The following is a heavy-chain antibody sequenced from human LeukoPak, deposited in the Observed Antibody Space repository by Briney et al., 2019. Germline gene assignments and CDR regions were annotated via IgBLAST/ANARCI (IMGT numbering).Heavy chain of an antibody. CDR1: GGSISSYY. CDR2: IYYSGSA. CDR3: ARRDPARAFDI. D-gene: IGHD5-24*01. V-gene: IGHV4-59*08. Sequence: PSETLSLTCTVSGGSISSYYWTWIRQPPGKGLEWIGYIYYSGSANYNPSLKSRVTISVDTSKNQFYLKLSSVTAADTAVYYCARRDPARAFDIWGQGTMVTVSS. J-gene: IGHJ3*02.